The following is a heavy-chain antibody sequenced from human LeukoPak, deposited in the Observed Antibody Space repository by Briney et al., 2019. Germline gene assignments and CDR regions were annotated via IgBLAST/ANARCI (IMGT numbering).Heavy chain of an antibody. CDR1: GYTFSDHY. V-gene: IGHV1-2*06. Sequence: ASVKVSCKASGYTFSDHYIHWVRQAPGQGLEWMGRVIPNSGGTNYAQKFYGRVTMTRDTSITTAYMELTGLTSDDTAVYYCARGPYYYDNSPYYPHFDYWGQGTLVTVSS. CDR3: ARGPYYYDNSPYYPHFDY. J-gene: IGHJ4*02. CDR2: VIPNSGGT. D-gene: IGHD3-22*01.